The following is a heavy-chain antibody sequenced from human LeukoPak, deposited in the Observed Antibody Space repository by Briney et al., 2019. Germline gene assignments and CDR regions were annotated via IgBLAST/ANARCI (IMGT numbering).Heavy chain of an antibody. Sequence: GGSLRLSCAASGFTFSSYSMNWVRQAPGKGLEWVAVISYDGSNKYYADSVKGRFTISRDNSKNTLYLQMNSLRAEDTAVYYCARPDSNYYYYGMDVWGQGTTVTVSS. D-gene: IGHD4-11*01. J-gene: IGHJ6*02. CDR3: ARPDSNYYYYGMDV. CDR2: ISYDGSNK. V-gene: IGHV3-30*03. CDR1: GFTFSSYS.